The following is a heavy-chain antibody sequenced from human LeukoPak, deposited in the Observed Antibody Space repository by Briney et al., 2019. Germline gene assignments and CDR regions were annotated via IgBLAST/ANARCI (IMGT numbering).Heavy chain of an antibody. CDR3: AKDKYYYDSSGYSAFDD. V-gene: IGHV3-30*02. CDR1: GLSFSSYV. D-gene: IGHD3-22*01. CDR2: IQYDGSNK. J-gene: IGHJ4*02. Sequence: GGSLRLSCVASGLSFSSYVMNWVRQAPGKGLEWVAFIQYDGSNKYYADSVKGRFTISRDSSKNTLCLQVNSLSAEDTAVYYCAKDKYYYDSSGYSAFDDWGQGTLVTVSS.